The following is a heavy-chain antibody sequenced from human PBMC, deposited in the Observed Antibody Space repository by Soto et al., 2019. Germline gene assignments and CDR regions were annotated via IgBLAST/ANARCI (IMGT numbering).Heavy chain of an antibody. CDR1: GDSTFSGTYY. V-gene: IGHV4-39*01. J-gene: IGHJ4*02. CDR2: ISYSGST. CDR3: AHVESVAYQFDS. Sequence: QLQVQESGPGLVKPSETLSLTCTVSGDSTFSGTYYWAWIRQPPGKGLAWIGTISYSGSTFYNPSLKSRVTISVDASKNQFSLQLGSVTAADTAVYYYAHVESVAYQFDSWGQGTLVTVSA.